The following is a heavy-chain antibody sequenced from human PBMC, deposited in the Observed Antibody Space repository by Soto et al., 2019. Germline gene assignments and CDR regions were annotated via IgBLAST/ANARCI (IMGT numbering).Heavy chain of an antibody. CDR3: AKDRLAGNFDY. J-gene: IGHJ4*02. CDR2: ISGSGGST. Sequence: GGSLRLSCAASGFTFSSYAMSWVRQAPGKGLEWVSAISGSGGSTYYADSVKGRFTISRDNSKNTLYLQMSSPRVEDTAVYYCAKDRLAGNFDYWGQGTQVTVSS. V-gene: IGHV3-23*01. CDR1: GFTFSSYA.